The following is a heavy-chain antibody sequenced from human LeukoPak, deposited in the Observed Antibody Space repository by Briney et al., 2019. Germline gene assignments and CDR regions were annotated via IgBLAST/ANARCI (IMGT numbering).Heavy chain of an antibody. CDR1: GFTFSSYW. Sequence: PGGSLRLSCAASGFTFSSYWMSWVRQAPGKGLEWVANIKQDGSEKYYVDSVKGRFTISRDNAKNSLYLQMNSLRAEDTAVYYCARDERMGLYYDFWSVGRGIDYWGQGTLVTVSS. V-gene: IGHV3-7*01. J-gene: IGHJ4*02. CDR3: ARDERMGLYYDFWSVGRGIDY. D-gene: IGHD3-3*01. CDR2: IKQDGSEK.